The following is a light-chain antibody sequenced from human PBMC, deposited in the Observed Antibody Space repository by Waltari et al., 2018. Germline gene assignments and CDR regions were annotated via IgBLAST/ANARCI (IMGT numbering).Light chain of an antibody. CDR1: QDVGSD. Sequence: AIQMTQSPSSLSASVGDRVTITCRASQDVGSDLGWYQQIPGRSPKLLIYAISTLQNGVSSRFSGGCSGTYFTLTISDLQPEDSATYFCLQDYSPSYSFGQGTNLQI. CDR3: LQDYSPSYS. J-gene: IGKJ2*01. CDR2: AIS. V-gene: IGKV1-6*01.